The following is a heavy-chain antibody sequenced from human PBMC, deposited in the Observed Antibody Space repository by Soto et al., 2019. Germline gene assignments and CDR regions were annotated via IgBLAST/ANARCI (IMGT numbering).Heavy chain of an antibody. Sequence: QVQLQESGPGLVKPTQTLSLTCTVSGGSISSGGYYWSWIRQHPGKGLEWIGYIYHSGSTYYNPSRQSRVTLSVETSKTQCSLKLSSVTAADTAVYYCAREAAGILNWFDPWGQGTLVTVSS. CDR3: AREAAGILNWFDP. CDR1: GGSISSGGYY. V-gene: IGHV4-31*03. CDR2: IYHSGST. D-gene: IGHD6-25*01. J-gene: IGHJ5*02.